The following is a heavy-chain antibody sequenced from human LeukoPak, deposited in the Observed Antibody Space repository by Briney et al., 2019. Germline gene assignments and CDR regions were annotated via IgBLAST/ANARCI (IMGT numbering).Heavy chain of an antibody. J-gene: IGHJ6*02. Sequence: PSQTLSLTCTVSGGSISSGGYYWSWIRQHPGKSLEWIGYIYYSGSTYYNPSLKSRVTISVDTSKNQFSLKLSSVTAADTAVYYCARAPPRYYYDSSGYKVNGMDVWGQGTTVTVSS. V-gene: IGHV4-31*03. CDR2: IYYSGST. CDR3: ARAPPRYYYDSSGYKVNGMDV. D-gene: IGHD3-22*01. CDR1: GGSISSGGYY.